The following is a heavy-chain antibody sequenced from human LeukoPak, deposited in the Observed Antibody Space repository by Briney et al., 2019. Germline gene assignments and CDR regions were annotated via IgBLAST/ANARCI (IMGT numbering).Heavy chain of an antibody. Sequence: GGSLRLSCAASGFTFSSYGMHWVRQAPGKGLEWVAVIWYDGSNKYYADSVKGRFTISRDNSKNTLYLQMNSLRAEDTAVYYCARDGARRGYYYYGMDVWAKGPRSPSP. CDR3: ARDGARRGYYYYGMDV. V-gene: IGHV3-33*01. D-gene: IGHD3-10*01. CDR2: IWYDGSNK. J-gene: IGHJ6*02. CDR1: GFTFSSYG.